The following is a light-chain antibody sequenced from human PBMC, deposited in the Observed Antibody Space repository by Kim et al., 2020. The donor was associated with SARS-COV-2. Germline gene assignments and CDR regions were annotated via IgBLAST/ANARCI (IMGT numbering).Light chain of an antibody. CDR1: QSIGTY. V-gene: IGKV1-5*03. J-gene: IGKJ1*01. CDR3: QQYSSYSEKLM. Sequence: VGDGVIITCRASQSIGTYLAWYQQRPGKAPKLLIFRSSTLQTGVPSRFSGSGSGTEFTLTISSLQPGDFATYYCQQYSSYSEKLMFGQGTKVDIK. CDR2: RSS.